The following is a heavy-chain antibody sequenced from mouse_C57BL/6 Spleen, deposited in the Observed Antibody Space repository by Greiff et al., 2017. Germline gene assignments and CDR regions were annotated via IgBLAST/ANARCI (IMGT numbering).Heavy chain of an antibody. CDR1: GYTFTDHT. J-gene: IGHJ4*01. V-gene: IGHV1-78*01. CDR2: IYPRDGST. CDR3: ARDYYGSSLYAMDY. Sequence: VQLQESDAELVKPGASVKISCKVSGYTFTDHTIHWMKQRPEQGLEWIGYIYPRDGSTKYNEKFKGKATLTADKSSSTAYMQPNSLTSEDSAVYFCARDYYGSSLYAMDYWGQGTSVTVSS. D-gene: IGHD1-1*01.